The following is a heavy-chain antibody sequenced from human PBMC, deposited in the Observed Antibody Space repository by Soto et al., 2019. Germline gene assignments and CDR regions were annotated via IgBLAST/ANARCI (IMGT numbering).Heavy chain of an antibody. V-gene: IGHV2-5*02. CDR3: ALKTTAPKAFDY. J-gene: IGHJ4*02. CDR1: GLSLRTRGVG. D-gene: IGHD1-1*01. Sequence: QVTLKESGPTLVKPTQTLTLTCTFSGLSLRTRGVGVAWIRQTPGKALDWLALIYWDDDPRYRSSLRSRLTNTTHTSKSPVVLTMTNMEPVDTGTYYCALKTTAPKAFDYWGQGSLVTVSS. CDR2: IYWDDDP.